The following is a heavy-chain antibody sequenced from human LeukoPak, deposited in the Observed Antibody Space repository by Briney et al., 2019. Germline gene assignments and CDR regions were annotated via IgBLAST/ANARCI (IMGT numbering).Heavy chain of an antibody. V-gene: IGHV1-18*01. CDR2: ISAYNGNT. J-gene: IGHJ6*02. D-gene: IGHD6-13*01. CDR1: GYTFTSYG. Sequence: GASVKVSCKASGYTFTSYGISWVRQAPGQGLEWMGWISAYNGNTNYAQKFQGRVTMTRDTPISTAYMELSSLRSEDTAVYYCASHSSSSVMDVWGQGTTVTVSS. CDR3: ASHSSSSVMDV.